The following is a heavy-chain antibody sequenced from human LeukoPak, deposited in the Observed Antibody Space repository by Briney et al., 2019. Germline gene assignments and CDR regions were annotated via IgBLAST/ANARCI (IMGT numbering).Heavy chain of an antibody. D-gene: IGHD2-15*01. CDR2: IYYSGST. Sequence: SETLSLTCTVSGGSISSYYWSWIRQSPGKGLEWIGYIYYSGSTNYNPSLKSRVTISVDTSKNQFSLKLSSVTAADTAVYYCAGGYCSGGSCYDYYYYGMDVWGQGTTVTVSS. V-gene: IGHV4-59*01. CDR3: AGGYCSGGSCYDYYYYGMDV. CDR1: GGSISSYY. J-gene: IGHJ6*02.